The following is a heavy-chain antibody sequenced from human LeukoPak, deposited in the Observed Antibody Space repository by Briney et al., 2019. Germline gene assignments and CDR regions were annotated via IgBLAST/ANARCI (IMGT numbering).Heavy chain of an antibody. D-gene: IGHD3-10*01. CDR2: INGGDGNT. J-gene: IGHJ4*02. Sequence: ASVKVSCKASGYTFIHYAVHWVRQAPGQRLEWMGWINGGDGNTEYSQKFQDRITITRDTSAGTTYMEQNSLSSEDTAFYFCARAGTAIDYWGQGTLVTVSS. CDR3: ARAGTAIDY. CDR1: GYTFIHYA. V-gene: IGHV1-3*01.